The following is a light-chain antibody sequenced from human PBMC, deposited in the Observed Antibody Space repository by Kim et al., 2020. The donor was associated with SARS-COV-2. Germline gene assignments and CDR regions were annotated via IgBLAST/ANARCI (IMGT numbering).Light chain of an antibody. CDR1: QTLINK. CDR2: DTT. V-gene: IGKV3-15*01. CDR3: QQSNDWPPLT. J-gene: IGKJ1*01. Sequence: SPEEKATLSRRATQTLINKLVWYQQKPGQAPRLLIYDTTSRATGVPARFIGSGSETDFTLTISSLQSEDFAVYYSQQSNDWPPLTFVQGTKVDIK.